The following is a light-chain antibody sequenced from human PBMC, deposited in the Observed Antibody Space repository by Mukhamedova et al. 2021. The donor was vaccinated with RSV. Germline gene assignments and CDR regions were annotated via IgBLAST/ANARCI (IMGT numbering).Light chain of an antibody. CDR1: SSNIGNNY. Sequence: TISCSGSSSNIGNNYVSWYQQLPGTAPKLLIYDNNKRPSGIPDRFSGSKSGTSATLGITGLQTGDEADYYCGTWDTSLSGGVFGG. CDR3: GTWDTSLSGGV. V-gene: IGLV1-51*01. CDR2: DNN. J-gene: IGLJ2*01.